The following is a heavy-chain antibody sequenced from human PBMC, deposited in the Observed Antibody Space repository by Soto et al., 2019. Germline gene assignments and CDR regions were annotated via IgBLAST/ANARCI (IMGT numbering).Heavy chain of an antibody. CDR3: ARGLQRPYFQH. J-gene: IGHJ1*01. CDR2: IYYSGST. Sequence: PSETLSLTCTVSGGSIRSGGYYWIWIRHHPGKGLEWIGYIYYSGSTYYNPSLKSRVTISVDTSKNQFSLKLSSVTAADTAVYYCARGLQRPYFQHWGQGTLVTVSS. CDR1: GGSIRSGGYY. V-gene: IGHV4-31*03.